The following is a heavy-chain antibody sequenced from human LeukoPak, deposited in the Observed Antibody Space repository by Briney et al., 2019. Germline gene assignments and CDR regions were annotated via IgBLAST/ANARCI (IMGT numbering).Heavy chain of an antibody. V-gene: IGHV2-5*02. CDR1: GFSLNTGGVG. Sequence: SGPTLVKPTQTLTLTCTFSGFSLNTGGVGVTWIRQPPGQALGWLALISWDDDKRYSPSLESRLTIAKATSKNHVVLTMTNLDPVDTATYYCAHTGTGYEFAFDYWGQGTLVTVSS. CDR2: ISWDDDK. D-gene: IGHD5-12*01. CDR3: AHTGTGYEFAFDY. J-gene: IGHJ4*02.